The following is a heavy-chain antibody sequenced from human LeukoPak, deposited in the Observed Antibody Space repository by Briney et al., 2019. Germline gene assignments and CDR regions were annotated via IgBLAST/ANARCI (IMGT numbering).Heavy chain of an antibody. CDR2: IYYSGST. D-gene: IGHD6-19*01. Sequence: SETLSLTCTVSRGSISSYYWSWIRQPPGKGLEWIGYIYYSGSTNYNPSLKSRVIISVDMSKNQFSLKLSSVTAADTAVYYCARMISSGSMAIVYWGQGTLVTVSS. J-gene: IGHJ4*02. CDR1: RGSISSYY. CDR3: ARMISSGSMAIVY. V-gene: IGHV4-59*01.